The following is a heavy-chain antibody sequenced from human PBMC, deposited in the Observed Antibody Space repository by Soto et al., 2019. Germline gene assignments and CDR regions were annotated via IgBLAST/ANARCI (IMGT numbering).Heavy chain of an antibody. CDR3: AKVVEMATIPVLVY. Sequence: EVQLLESGGGLVQPGGSLRLSCAASGFTFSSYAMSWVRQAPGKGLEWVSAISGSGGSTYYADSAKGRFTISRDNSKNPKYMQMNSLRAEDTAVYYCAKVVEMATIPVLVYWGQGTQVTLSS. CDR2: ISGSGGST. CDR1: GFTFSSYA. J-gene: IGHJ4*02. D-gene: IGHD5-12*01. V-gene: IGHV3-23*01.